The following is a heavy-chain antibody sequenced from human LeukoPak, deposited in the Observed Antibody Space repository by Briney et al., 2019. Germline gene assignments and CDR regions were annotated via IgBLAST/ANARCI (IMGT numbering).Heavy chain of an antibody. D-gene: IGHD1-1*01. CDR2: INTDGSTT. V-gene: IGHV3-74*01. CDR1: GFSFSDYW. CDR3: VRGGLEPFDI. Sequence: GGSLRLSCAPSGFSFSDYWMHWVRQAPGKGLAWVSRINTDGSTTNHADSVTGRFTISRDNAKNMLYLQMNSLRAEDTAVYYCVRGGLEPFDIWGQGTMVTVSS. J-gene: IGHJ3*02.